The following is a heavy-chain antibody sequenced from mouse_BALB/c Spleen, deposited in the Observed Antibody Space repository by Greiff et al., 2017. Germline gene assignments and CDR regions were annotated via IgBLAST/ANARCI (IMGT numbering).Heavy chain of an antibody. J-gene: IGHJ1*01. CDR3: TRETTGGYFDV. CDR1: GFTFSSYT. D-gene: IGHD1-1*01. V-gene: IGHV5-6-4*01. CDR2: ISSGGSYT. Sequence: EVKVVESGGGLVKPGGSLKLSCAASGFTFSSYTMSWVRQTPEKRLEWVATISSGGSYTYYPDSVKGRFTISRDNAKNTLYLQMSSLKSEDTAMYYCTRETTGGYFDVWGAGTTVTVSS.